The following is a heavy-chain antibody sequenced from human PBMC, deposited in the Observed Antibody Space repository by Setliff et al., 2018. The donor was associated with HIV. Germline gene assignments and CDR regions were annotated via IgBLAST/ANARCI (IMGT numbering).Heavy chain of an antibody. Sequence: LRLSCAASGFTFSSYAMHWVRQAPGKGLEWVAVISYDGSNKYYADSVQGRFTISRDNSKHTLYVQMDSLRIEDTAVYYCARELYKPGFGLDSWGQGTLVTVSS. CDR2: ISYDGSNK. J-gene: IGHJ4*02. CDR1: GFTFSSYA. V-gene: IGHV3-30*04. CDR3: ARELYKPGFGLDS. D-gene: IGHD1-1*01.